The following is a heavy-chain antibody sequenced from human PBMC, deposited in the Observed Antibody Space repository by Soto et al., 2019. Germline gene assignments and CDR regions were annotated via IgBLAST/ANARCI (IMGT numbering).Heavy chain of an antibody. CDR2: ISTSSSTV. D-gene: IGHD2-2*01. CDR3: VRYCSTTLCNGVATRTFDY. Sequence: QPGGSLRLSCAASRFTFSTYEMNWVRQAPGQGLEWVSYISTSSSTVYYADSVKGRFTISRDNTRNSLYLQMNSLRDEDTALYYCVRYCSTTLCNGVATRTFDYWGQGTLVTVSS. J-gene: IGHJ4*02. V-gene: IGHV3-48*03. CDR1: RFTFSTYE.